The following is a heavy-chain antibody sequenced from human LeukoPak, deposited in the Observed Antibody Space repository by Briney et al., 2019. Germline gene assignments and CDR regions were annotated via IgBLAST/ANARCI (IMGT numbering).Heavy chain of an antibody. J-gene: IGHJ4*02. CDR2: IYHSGST. CDR1: GYSISSGYY. Sequence: SETLSLTCALSGYSISSGYYWGWIRQPPGKGLEWIGSIYHSGSTYYNPSLKSRVTISVDTSKNQFSLQLSSVTAADTAVYYCARHLGGSSSDYWGQGTLVTVSS. V-gene: IGHV4-38-2*01. D-gene: IGHD6-6*01. CDR3: ARHLGGSSSDY.